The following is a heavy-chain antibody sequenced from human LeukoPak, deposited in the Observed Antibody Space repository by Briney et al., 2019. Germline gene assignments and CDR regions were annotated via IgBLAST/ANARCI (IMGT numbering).Heavy chain of an antibody. CDR2: INSDGYSI. CDR3: TRAGYSSGFDS. Sequence: GGSLRLSCAASGFTFSGYWMHWVRQAPGKGLVWVSRINSDGYSITYADSVKGRFTISRDNAKNTLYLQMNSLIAEDTAVYFCTRAGYSSGFDSWGQGTLVTGSS. J-gene: IGHJ5*01. D-gene: IGHD6-19*01. V-gene: IGHV3-74*03. CDR1: GFTFSGYW.